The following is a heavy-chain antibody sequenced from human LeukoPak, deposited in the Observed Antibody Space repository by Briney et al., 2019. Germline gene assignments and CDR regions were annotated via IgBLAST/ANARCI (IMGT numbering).Heavy chain of an antibody. D-gene: IGHD3-9*01. CDR2: IIPMLGIP. J-gene: IGHJ3*02. CDR3: ARPTGRLGAFEI. CDR1: GGTFSNYG. V-gene: IGHV1-69*04. Sequence: PLASVKVSCKASGGTFSNYGINWVRQAPGQGLEWMGRIIPMLGIPNYAQKFQGRVTIIADKSTTTAYMELSSLRSEDTAVYYCARPTGRLGAFEIWGQGTMVTVSS.